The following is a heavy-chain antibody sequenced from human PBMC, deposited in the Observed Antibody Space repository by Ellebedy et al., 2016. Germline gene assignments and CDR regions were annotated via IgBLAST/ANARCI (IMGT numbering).Heavy chain of an antibody. Sequence: GESLKISXAASGFSFSSYAVHWVRQAPGKGLEWMAIISDDGSNKYYADSVKGRFTISRDNSKNMLYLQMNSLRAEDTAVYYCARDGIELGHYYMDVWGKGTTVTVSS. D-gene: IGHD5-18*01. V-gene: IGHV3-30*03. J-gene: IGHJ6*03. CDR3: ARDGIELGHYYMDV. CDR1: GFSFSSYA. CDR2: ISDDGSNK.